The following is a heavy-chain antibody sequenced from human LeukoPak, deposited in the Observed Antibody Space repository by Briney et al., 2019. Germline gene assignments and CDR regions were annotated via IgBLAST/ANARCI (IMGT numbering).Heavy chain of an antibody. CDR3: ARGGGRWPYDYFDY. CDR2: IYHSGST. D-gene: IGHD3-16*01. V-gene: IGHV4-30-2*01. CDR1: GGSIRSGGYS. J-gene: IGHJ4*02. Sequence: TLSLNCAVSGGSIRSGGYSWSWIRQPPGKGLEWIGYIYHSGSTYYNPSLKSRVTISVDRSKNQFSLKLSSVTAADTAVYYCARGGGRWPYDYFDYWGQGTLVTVSS.